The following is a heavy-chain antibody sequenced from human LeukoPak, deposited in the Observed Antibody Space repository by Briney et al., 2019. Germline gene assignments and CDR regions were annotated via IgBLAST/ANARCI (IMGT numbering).Heavy chain of an antibody. CDR2: ISGSGGST. D-gene: IGHD3-16*01. J-gene: IGHJ5*02. V-gene: IGHV3-23*01. Sequence: GGSLRLSCAASGFTLSSYAMSWVRQAPGKGLEWVSAISGSGGSTYYADFVKGRFTLSRDNSKKKLYLQMNSLRADDTAVYYCAKAPWGYLGWFDPWGQGSLVTVSS. CDR1: GFTLSSYA. CDR3: AKAPWGYLGWFDP.